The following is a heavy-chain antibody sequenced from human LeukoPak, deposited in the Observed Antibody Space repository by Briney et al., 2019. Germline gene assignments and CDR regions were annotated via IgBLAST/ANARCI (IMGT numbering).Heavy chain of an antibody. J-gene: IGHJ4*02. D-gene: IGHD2-2*01. Sequence: ASVKVSCKVSGYTLTELSMHWVRQAPGKGLEWMGGFDPEDGETIYAQKFQGRVTMTEDTSTDTAYMELSSLRSEDTAVYYCATGYGGCSSTSCFLLFDYWGQGTLGTVSS. CDR2: FDPEDGET. CDR1: GYTLTELS. V-gene: IGHV1-24*01. CDR3: ATGYGGCSSTSCFLLFDY.